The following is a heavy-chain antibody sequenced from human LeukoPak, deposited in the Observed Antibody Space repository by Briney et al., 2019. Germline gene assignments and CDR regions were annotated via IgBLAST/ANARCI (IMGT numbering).Heavy chain of an antibody. V-gene: IGHV3-23*01. CDR2: IRSNGETT. CDR1: GFTFSSIA. Sequence: GGCLRLSCAASGFTFSSIAMTWVRQAPGKGLEWVSTIRSNGETTYNADSVKGRFTISRDNSKKTLYLQLNSLRVEDTAIYYCAKGQELDDGVFDSWGQGTLVTVSS. J-gene: IGHJ4*02. D-gene: IGHD1-1*01. CDR3: AKGQELDDGVFDS.